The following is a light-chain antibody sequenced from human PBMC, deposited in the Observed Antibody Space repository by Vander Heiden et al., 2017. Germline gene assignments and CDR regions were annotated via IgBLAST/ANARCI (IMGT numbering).Light chain of an antibody. CDR1: QGISSA. Sequence: AIQLTQSPSSLSASVGDRVTITCRASQGISSALAWYQQKPGKAPKLLIYDASSLESGVPSRFSGSGSGTDFTLTISRLHPEDFATYYCQQFNNYPPTTFGQGTRLEIK. CDR2: DAS. V-gene: IGKV1D-13*01. J-gene: IGKJ5*01. CDR3: QQFNNYPPTT.